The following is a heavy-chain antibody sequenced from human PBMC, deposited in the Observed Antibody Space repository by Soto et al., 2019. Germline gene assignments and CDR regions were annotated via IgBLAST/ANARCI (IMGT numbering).Heavy chain of an antibody. CDR3: AKVGYSSSSFAMDV. Sequence: EVQLLESGGCLVQPGGSLRLSCAASGFTFNSYAMSWVRQAPGKGLEWVSAISGSGGSTYYADSVKGRFTISRDNSKNTLYLQMNNLRAEDTAVYYCAKVGYSSSSFAMDVWGQGTTVTVSS. CDR2: ISGSGGST. CDR1: GFTFNSYA. J-gene: IGHJ6*02. D-gene: IGHD6-13*01. V-gene: IGHV3-23*01.